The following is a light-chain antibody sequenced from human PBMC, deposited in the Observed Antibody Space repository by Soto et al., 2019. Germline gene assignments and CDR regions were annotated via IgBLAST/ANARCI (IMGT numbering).Light chain of an antibody. CDR2: GAS. J-gene: IGKJ1*01. V-gene: IGKV3-20*01. Sequence: IVLSQSPATVSLSPGERATLSCRASQSVSSYLAWYQQKPGQAPRLLIYGASSRATGIPDRFGGSGSGTDFTLTISRLEPEDFAVYYCQQYGSSPPFTFGQGTMVDI. CDR3: QQYGSSPPFT. CDR1: QSVSSY.